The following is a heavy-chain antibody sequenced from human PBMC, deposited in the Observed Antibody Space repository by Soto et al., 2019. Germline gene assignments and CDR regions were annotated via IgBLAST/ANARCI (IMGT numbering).Heavy chain of an antibody. Sequence: QVQLVESGGGVVQPGRSLRLSCAASGFTFSSYGMYWVRQAPGKGLEWVARISYDGSDQFYGDSVKGRFTISRDNFKNTLQLQMNSLRSEDTAVYYCAKDPGADYWGQGTVVTVSA. D-gene: IGHD3-10*01. CDR3: AKDPGADY. V-gene: IGHV3-30*18. CDR2: ISYDGSDQ. CDR1: GFTFSSYG. J-gene: IGHJ4*02.